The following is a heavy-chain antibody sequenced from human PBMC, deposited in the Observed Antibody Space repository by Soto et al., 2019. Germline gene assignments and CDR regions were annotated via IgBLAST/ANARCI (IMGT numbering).Heavy chain of an antibody. CDR2: VYTSGST. Sequence: QEQLRESGPGLVKPSETLSLTCSISDDSIGPYYWTWIRQTARKELQWIGYVYTSGSTKYNSSLKSRVTISLDASNSQFSLTMSSVTAADTGVYYCAREVVGNTWPGIFDSWGRGTLVVVSS. J-gene: IGHJ4*02. V-gene: IGHV4-4*08. CDR1: DDSIGPYY. CDR3: AREVVGNTWPGIFDS.